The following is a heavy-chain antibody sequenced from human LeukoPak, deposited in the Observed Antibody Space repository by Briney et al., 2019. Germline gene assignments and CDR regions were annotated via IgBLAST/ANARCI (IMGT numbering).Heavy chain of an antibody. D-gene: IGHD3-10*01. Sequence: SETLSLTCSVSGYSIRSGYHWARIRQSPGKCLEWLGSIYQSGSTYDNPYLKSRVTMSVDTSRNQFSLNMRHVNAADTAVYYCARSEIKDYNRYWGQGITVIVSS. CDR2: IYQSGST. J-gene: IGHJ4*02. V-gene: IGHV4-38-2*01. CDR1: GYSIRSGYH. CDR3: ARSEIKDYNRY.